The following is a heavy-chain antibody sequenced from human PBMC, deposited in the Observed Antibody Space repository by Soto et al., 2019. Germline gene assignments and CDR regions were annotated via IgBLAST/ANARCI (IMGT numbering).Heavy chain of an antibody. CDR1: GGSISSYY. Sequence: PSETLSLTCTVSGGSISSYYWSWIRQPPGKGLEWIGYIYYSGSTNYNPSLKSRVTISVDTSKNQFSLKLSSVTAADTAVYYCAGLYNRPGAAAGYYYYYMDVWGKGTTVTVSS. CDR3: AGLYNRPGAAAGYYYYYMDV. CDR2: IYYSGST. D-gene: IGHD6-13*01. J-gene: IGHJ6*03. V-gene: IGHV4-59*08.